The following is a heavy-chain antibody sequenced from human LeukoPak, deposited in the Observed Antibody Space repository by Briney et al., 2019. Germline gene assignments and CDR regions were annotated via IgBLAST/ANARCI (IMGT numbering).Heavy chain of an antibody. D-gene: IGHD1-26*01. Sequence: GGSLRLSCAASGFSFSRFGMHWVRQAPGKGLEWVAFIRYDGNEQSYADSVKGRATISRDDSKDPLYLQMNNLRPEDTAVYYCAKHSTIRDCFYMDVWGTGTTVTVSS. J-gene: IGHJ6*03. V-gene: IGHV3-30*02. CDR3: AKHSTIRDCFYMDV. CDR2: IRYDGNEQ. CDR1: GFSFSRFG.